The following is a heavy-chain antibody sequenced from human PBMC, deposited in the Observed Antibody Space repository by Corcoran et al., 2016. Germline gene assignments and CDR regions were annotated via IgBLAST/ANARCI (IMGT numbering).Heavy chain of an antibody. J-gene: IGHJ5*02. V-gene: IGHV4-59*01. CDR3: ARGGLGSTSCCNWFGP. Sequence: QVQLQESGPGLVKPSETLSLTCTVSGGSISSYYWSWIRQPPGKGLEWIGYIYYSGSTNYNPSLKSRVTISVDTSKNQFSLKLSSVTAADTAVYYCARGGLGSTSCCNWFGPWGQGTLVTVSS. D-gene: IGHD2-2*01. CDR1: GGSISSYY. CDR2: IYYSGST.